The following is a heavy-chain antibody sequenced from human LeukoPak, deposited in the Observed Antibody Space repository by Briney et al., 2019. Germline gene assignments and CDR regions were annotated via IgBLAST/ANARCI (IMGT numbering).Heavy chain of an antibody. D-gene: IGHD3-22*01. J-gene: IGHJ4*02. CDR2: IRYDGSNK. CDR3: AKDRAWNYYDSSGPFDY. CDR1: GFTFSSYG. Sequence: GGSLRLSCAASGFTFSSYGMHWVRQAPGKGLEWVAFIRYDGSNKYYADSVKGRFTISRDNSKNTLYLQMNSLRAEDTAVSYCAKDRAWNYYDSSGPFDYWGQGTLVTVSS. V-gene: IGHV3-30*02.